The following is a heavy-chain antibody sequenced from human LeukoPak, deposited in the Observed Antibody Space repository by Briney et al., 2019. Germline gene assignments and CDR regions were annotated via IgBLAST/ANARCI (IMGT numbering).Heavy chain of an antibody. CDR3: ERDLSRGSSGWYSY. CDR1: GYTFTGYY. V-gene: IGHV1-2*06. D-gene: IGHD6-19*01. CDR2: INPNSGGT. Sequence: ASVKVSCKASGYTFTGYYMHWVRQAPGQGLEWMGRINPNSGGTNYAQKFQGRVTMTRDTSISTAYMELSRLRSDDTAVYYCERDLSRGSSGWYSYWGQGTLVTVSS. J-gene: IGHJ4*02.